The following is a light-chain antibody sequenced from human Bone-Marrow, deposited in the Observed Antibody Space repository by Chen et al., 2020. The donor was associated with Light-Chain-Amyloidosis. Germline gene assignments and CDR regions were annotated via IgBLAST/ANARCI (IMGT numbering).Light chain of an antibody. CDR2: RAT. J-gene: IGLJ2*01. CDR3: QSADSSGTYEVI. V-gene: IGLV3-25*03. Sequence: SYELTQPPSVSVSTGQTARNTCSVDDLPTKYAYWYQQKPGQAPVLVIHRATERPSGISGRFSGSSSGTTATLTISGVQAEDEADYHCQSADSSGTYEVIFGGGTKLTVL. CDR1: DLPTKY.